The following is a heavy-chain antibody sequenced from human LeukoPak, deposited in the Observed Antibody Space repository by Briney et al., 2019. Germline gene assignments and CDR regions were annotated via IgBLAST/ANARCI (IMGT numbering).Heavy chain of an antibody. V-gene: IGHV3-9*01. J-gene: IGHJ4*02. D-gene: IGHD4-23*01. CDR1: GFTFDDYA. CDR3: AKARGGGNGLGFDC. CDR2: ISWNSGSI. Sequence: GGSLRLSCAASGFTFDDYAMHWVRQAPGKGLEWVSGISWNSGSIGYADAVKGRFTISRDNAKNSLYLQMNSLRAEDTALYYCAKARGGGNGLGFDCWGQGTLVTVSS.